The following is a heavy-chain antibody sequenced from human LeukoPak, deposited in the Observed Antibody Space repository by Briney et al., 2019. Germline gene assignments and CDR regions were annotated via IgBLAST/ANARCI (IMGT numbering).Heavy chain of an antibody. CDR3: ARDKGDILTGYYTDY. J-gene: IGHJ4*02. CDR1: GGTFSSYG. V-gene: IGHV1-18*01. D-gene: IGHD3-9*01. Sequence: EASVKVSCKASGGTFSSYGISWVRQAPGQGLEWMGWISAYNGNTNYAQKLQGRVTMTTDTSTSTAYMELGSLRSDDTAVYYCARDKGDILTGYYTDYWGQGTLVTVSS. CDR2: ISAYNGNT.